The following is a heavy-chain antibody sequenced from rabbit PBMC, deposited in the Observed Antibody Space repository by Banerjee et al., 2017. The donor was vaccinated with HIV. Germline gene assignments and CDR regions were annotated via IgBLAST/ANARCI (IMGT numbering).Heavy chain of an antibody. CDR3: ARDGSGWGANFNL. CDR1: GFSFNNNYH. CDR2: IDAGTSGTT. J-gene: IGHJ4*01. V-gene: IGHV1S45*01. D-gene: IGHD4-1*01. Sequence: QEQLEESGGDLVKPEGSLTLTCTASGFSFNNNYHMCWVRQAPGKGLEWIACIDAGTSGTTYYASWAKGRFTISKTSSTTVTLQMTSLTAADTATYFCARDGSGWGANFNLWGQGTLVTVS.